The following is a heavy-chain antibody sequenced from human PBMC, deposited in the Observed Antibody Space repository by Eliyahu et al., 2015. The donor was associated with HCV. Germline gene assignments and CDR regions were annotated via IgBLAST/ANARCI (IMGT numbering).Heavy chain of an antibody. J-gene: IGHJ2*01. Sequence: EVLLVQSGAEVKEPGGSLTISCQAAGFSFTXYHXAWVRQRPGXGLEWMAMXYPSDXYTAYSPSFEGRVTISADKSINTAYLQWSSLEASDTAMYYCVRKVTDLSRLNWHFDLWGRGTLVTVSS. V-gene: IGHV5-51*01. CDR3: VRKVTDLSRLNWHFDL. CDR1: GFSFTXYH. D-gene: IGHD2/OR15-2a*01. CDR2: XYPSDXYT.